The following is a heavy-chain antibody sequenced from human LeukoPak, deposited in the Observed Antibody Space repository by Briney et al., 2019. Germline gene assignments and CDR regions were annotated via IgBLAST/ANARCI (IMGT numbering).Heavy chain of an antibody. Sequence: SETLSLTCAVYGGSFSGYYWSWIRQPPGKGLEWIGEINHSGSTNYNPSLKSRVTTSVDTSKNQFSLKLSSVTAADTAVYYCARGGFHRRTVTTFDYWGQGTLVTVSS. CDR3: ARGGFHRRTVTTFDY. V-gene: IGHV4-34*01. D-gene: IGHD4-11*01. CDR2: INHSGST. J-gene: IGHJ4*02. CDR1: GGSFSGYY.